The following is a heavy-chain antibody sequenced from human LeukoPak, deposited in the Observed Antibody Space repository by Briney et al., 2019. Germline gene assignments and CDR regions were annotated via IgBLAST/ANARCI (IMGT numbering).Heavy chain of an antibody. CDR2: ITGSGDRT. CDR1: GFTFTIHG. Sequence: GRTLRLSCAASGFTFTIHGMSWVCDALGKGLEWVSAITGSGDRTYYTDSVKGRFTISRDNSKNTLYLQMNSLRAEDTALYFCAKDRMDPVNYWGQGTLVTVSS. J-gene: IGHJ4*02. CDR3: AKDRMDPVNY. D-gene: IGHD2-2*03. V-gene: IGHV3-23*01.